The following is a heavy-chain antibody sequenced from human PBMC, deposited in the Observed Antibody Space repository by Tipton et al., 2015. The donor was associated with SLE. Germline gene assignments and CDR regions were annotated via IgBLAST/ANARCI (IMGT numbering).Heavy chain of an antibody. Sequence: SLRLSCAASGFTFSSYSMNWVRQAPGKGLEWVSSISSSSSYIYYADSVKGRFTISRDNAKNSLYLQMNSLRAEDTAVYYCAREGVDYYYYMDVWGKGTTVTASS. D-gene: IGHD2-15*01. CDR3: AREGVDYYYYMDV. CDR1: GFTFSSYS. J-gene: IGHJ6*03. V-gene: IGHV3-21*01. CDR2: ISSSSSYI.